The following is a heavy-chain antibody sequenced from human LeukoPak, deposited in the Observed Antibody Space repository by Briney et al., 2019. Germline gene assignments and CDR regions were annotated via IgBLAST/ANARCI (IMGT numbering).Heavy chain of an antibody. J-gene: IGHJ5*02. Sequence: GGSLRLSCAASGFTFNSYSMSWVRQAPGKGLEWVAGISGSGGSTYYAGSVKDRFTISRDNSKNILFLDMTTLRAENTAVYYCAKGQNSASGSYQYNWFGPWGQGTLVAVSS. V-gene: IGHV3-23*01. CDR2: ISGSGGST. CDR1: GFTFNSYS. CDR3: AKGQNSASGSYQYNWFGP. D-gene: IGHD3-10*01.